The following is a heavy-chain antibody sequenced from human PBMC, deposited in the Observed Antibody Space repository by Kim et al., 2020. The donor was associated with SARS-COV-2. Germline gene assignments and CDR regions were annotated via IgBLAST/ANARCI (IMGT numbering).Heavy chain of an antibody. Sequence: GGSLRLSCAASGFTFSSYSMNWVRQAPGKGLEWVSSISSSSSYIYYADSVKGRFTISRDNAKNSLYLQMNSLRAEDTAVYYCARDHRITIFGVDQRDWFDPWGQGTLVTVSS. CDR2: ISSSSSYI. D-gene: IGHD3-3*01. CDR3: ARDHRITIFGVDQRDWFDP. V-gene: IGHV3-21*01. J-gene: IGHJ5*02. CDR1: GFTFSSYS.